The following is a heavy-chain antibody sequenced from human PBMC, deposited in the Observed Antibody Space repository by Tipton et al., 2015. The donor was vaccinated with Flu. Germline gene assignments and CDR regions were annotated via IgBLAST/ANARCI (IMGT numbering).Heavy chain of an antibody. CDR1: GGSFSGYY. D-gene: IGHD6-6*01. V-gene: IGHV4-34*01. J-gene: IGHJ6*02. CDR2: INHSGST. CDR3: ARQLNRCYYYGLDV. Sequence: TLSLTCAVYGGSFSGYYWSLIRQPPGKGLEWVGEINHSGSTNYNPSLKSRVTISVDTSKNQFSLKLSSVTAADTAVYYCARQLNRCYYYGLDVWGQGTPVTVSS.